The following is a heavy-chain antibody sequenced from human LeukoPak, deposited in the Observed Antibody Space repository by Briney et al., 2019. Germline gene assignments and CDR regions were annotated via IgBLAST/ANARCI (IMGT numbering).Heavy chain of an antibody. CDR2: IYTSGST. V-gene: IGHV4-4*09. D-gene: IGHD6-19*01. CDR3: ARHARTGWYPYYYYYMDV. J-gene: IGHJ6*03. CDR1: GGSISSHY. Sequence: PSETLSLTCTVSGGSISSHYWSWIRQPPGKGLEWIGYIYTSGSTNYNPSLKSRVTISVDTSKNQFSLKLSSVTAADTAVYYCARHARTGWYPYYYYYMDVWGKGTTVTVFS.